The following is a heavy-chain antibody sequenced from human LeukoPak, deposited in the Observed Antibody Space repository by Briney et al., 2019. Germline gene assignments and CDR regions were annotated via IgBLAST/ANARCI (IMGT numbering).Heavy chain of an antibody. J-gene: IGHJ4*02. CDR3: AREAVAGRGFDY. V-gene: IGHV3-48*01. CDR2: ISSRSTTI. D-gene: IGHD6-19*01. CDR1: GFTFSTYS. Sequence: GGSLRLSCAASGFTFSTYSMTWVRQAPGKGLEWVSYISSRSTTIYYADSMRGRFTISRDNAKNSLYLQVNNLRVEDTALYYCAREAVAGRGFDYWGQGALVAVSS.